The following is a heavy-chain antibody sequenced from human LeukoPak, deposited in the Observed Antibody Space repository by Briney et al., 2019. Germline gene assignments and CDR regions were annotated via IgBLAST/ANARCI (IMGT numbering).Heavy chain of an antibody. V-gene: IGHV1-69*05. CDR2: IIPIFGTA. J-gene: IGHJ4*02. Sequence: SVKVSYKASGGTFSSYAISWVRQAPGQGLEWMGGIIPIFGTANYAQKFQGRVTITTDESTSTAYMELSSLRSEDTAVYYCARSCSGGSCYLRFDYWGQGTLVTVSS. D-gene: IGHD2-15*01. CDR1: GGTFSSYA. CDR3: ARSCSGGSCYLRFDY.